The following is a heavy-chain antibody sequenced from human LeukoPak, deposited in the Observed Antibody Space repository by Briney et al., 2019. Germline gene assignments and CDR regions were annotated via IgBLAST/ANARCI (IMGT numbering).Heavy chain of an antibody. J-gene: IGHJ4*02. CDR3: TRGTVYNSAWYEDY. D-gene: IGHD6-19*01. V-gene: IGHV3-49*04. Sequence: PGRSLRLSCSGSGVSFGDYGLSWVRQAPGKGLEWVGIIRSKAYGGTTDYAASVKGRFIVSRDDSKSIAYLQMNSLRIEDTAVYFCTRGTVYNSAWYEDYWGQGTLVTVSS. CDR2: IRSKAYGGTT. CDR1: GVSFGDYG.